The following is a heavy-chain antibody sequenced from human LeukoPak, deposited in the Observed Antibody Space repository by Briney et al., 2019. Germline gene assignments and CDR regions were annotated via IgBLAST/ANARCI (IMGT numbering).Heavy chain of an antibody. CDR3: ASPPKYSSSWYWFDP. CDR1: GGSSSGYY. J-gene: IGHJ5*02. Sequence: SETLSLTCAVSGGSSSGYYWSWIRQHPGKGLEWIGEINHSGSTNYNPSLTSRVTISVDTSKTQFSLKLSSVTAADTAVYYWASPPKYSSSWYWFDPWGQGTLVTVSS. V-gene: IGHV4-34*01. D-gene: IGHD6-13*01. CDR2: INHSGST.